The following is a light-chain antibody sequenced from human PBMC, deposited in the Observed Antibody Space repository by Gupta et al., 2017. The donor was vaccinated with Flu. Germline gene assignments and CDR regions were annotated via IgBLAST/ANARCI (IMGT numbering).Light chain of an antibody. CDR2: KAS. Sequence: DIQMTQSPSTLSASVGDRVTITCRASQSISSWLAWYQQKPGKAPKLLIYKASSLESGVPSRFSGSGSGTEFTLTVSRLQPDDFATYYCQQYNTHARTFGQGTKVEIK. J-gene: IGKJ1*01. CDR1: QSISSW. V-gene: IGKV1-5*03. CDR3: QQYNTHART.